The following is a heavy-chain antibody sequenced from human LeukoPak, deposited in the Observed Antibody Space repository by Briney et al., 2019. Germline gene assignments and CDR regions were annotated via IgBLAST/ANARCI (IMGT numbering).Heavy chain of an antibody. D-gene: IGHD3-10*01. Sequence: SETLSLTCTVSGGSISSSSYYWGWIRQPPGKGLEWIGSIYYSGSTYYNPSLKSRVTISVDTSKNQFSLKLSSVTAADTAVYYCASDNDRYYYGSGSSERDYWGQGTLVTVSS. CDR2: IYYSGST. CDR1: GGSISSSSYY. J-gene: IGHJ4*02. V-gene: IGHV4-39*07. CDR3: ASDNDRYYYGSGSSERDY.